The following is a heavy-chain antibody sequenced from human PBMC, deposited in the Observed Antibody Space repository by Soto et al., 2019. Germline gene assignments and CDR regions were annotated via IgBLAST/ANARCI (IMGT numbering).Heavy chain of an antibody. CDR1: GGTFSSYA. Sequence: SVKVSCKASGGTFSSYAISWVRQAPGQGLEWIGRIIPFSGTSNSAQKLQGRVTMTTDTSTSTAYMELRSLRSDDTAVYYCARDLEYSSGWYRAFYYYYGMDVWGQGTTVTVSS. CDR2: IIPFSGTS. V-gene: IGHV1-69*05. J-gene: IGHJ6*02. CDR3: ARDLEYSSGWYRAFYYYYGMDV. D-gene: IGHD6-19*01.